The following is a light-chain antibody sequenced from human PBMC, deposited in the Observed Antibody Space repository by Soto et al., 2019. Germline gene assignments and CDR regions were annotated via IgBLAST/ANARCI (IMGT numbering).Light chain of an antibody. J-gene: IGKJ2*01. Sequence: EIVLTQSPGNLSLSPGERATLSCRASQSVTSYYLAWYQQKPGPAPRLLIYGASRRATDIPDRFSGSGSGTDFTLTISRLEPEDFAIYYCQLYYSSSYTFGQGTKLEIK. V-gene: IGKV3-20*01. CDR1: QSVTSYY. CDR2: GAS. CDR3: QLYYSSSYT.